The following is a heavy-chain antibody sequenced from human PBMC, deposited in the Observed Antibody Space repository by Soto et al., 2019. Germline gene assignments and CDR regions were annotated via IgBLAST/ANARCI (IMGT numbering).Heavy chain of an antibody. D-gene: IGHD3-9*01. Sequence: GGSLRLSCAASGFTFSSYAMSWVRQAPGKGLEWVSTISVSVGTTYYADSVKGRFTISGDNSKNTLYLQMNSLRVEDTAIYYCARYLNEIFWPHDYWGQGTLVTVSS. J-gene: IGHJ4*02. CDR2: ISVSVGTT. V-gene: IGHV3-23*01. CDR3: ARYLNEIFWPHDY. CDR1: GFTFSSYA.